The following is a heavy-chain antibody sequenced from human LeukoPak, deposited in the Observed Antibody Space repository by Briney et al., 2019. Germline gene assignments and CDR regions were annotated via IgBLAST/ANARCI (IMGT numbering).Heavy chain of an antibody. Sequence: SGPTLVNSTQTLTLTCTFYGLSLITNGLGMGWIRQPPGNALEWLALIYWNDDKRYSPSLKSRLTITKDTSKNQVVLTMTNMDPVDTATYYCAHNSYGSGSGADWAQGTLVSVSS. V-gene: IGHV2-5*01. CDR1: GLSLITNGLG. CDR3: AHNSYGSGSGAD. CDR2: IYWNDDK. D-gene: IGHD3-10*01. J-gene: IGHJ4*02.